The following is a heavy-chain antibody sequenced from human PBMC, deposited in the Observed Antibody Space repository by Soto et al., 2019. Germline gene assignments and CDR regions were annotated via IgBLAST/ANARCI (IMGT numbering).Heavy chain of an antibody. V-gene: IGHV4-59*01. Sequence: QVQLQESGPGLVKPPETLSLMCTVSGGSISSYYWSWIRQPPGKGLGWIGHINYSGSTNYNPSLKSRVTIPLDTSKNQFSLKLSSVTAADTAVYYCARERRDGYKHYFDYWGQGTLVTVSS. CDR1: GGSISSYY. CDR3: ARERRDGYKHYFDY. J-gene: IGHJ4*02. CDR2: INYSGST. D-gene: IGHD5-12*01.